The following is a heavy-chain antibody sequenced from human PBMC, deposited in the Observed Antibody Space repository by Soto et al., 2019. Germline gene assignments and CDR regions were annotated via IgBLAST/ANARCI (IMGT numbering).Heavy chain of an antibody. CDR1: GYTFTSYG. J-gene: IGHJ6*02. D-gene: IGHD6-13*01. CDR3: ARDRSLSLKGGSWYDYYYGMDV. V-gene: IGHV1-18*01. Sequence: QVPLVQSGAEVKKPGASVKVSCKASGYTFTSYGISWVRQAPGQGLEWMGWISAYNGNTNYAQKLQGRVTMTTYTSTSTAYIELRSLRSDDTAVYYCARDRSLSLKGGSWYDYYYGMDVWGQGTTVTVSS. CDR2: ISAYNGNT.